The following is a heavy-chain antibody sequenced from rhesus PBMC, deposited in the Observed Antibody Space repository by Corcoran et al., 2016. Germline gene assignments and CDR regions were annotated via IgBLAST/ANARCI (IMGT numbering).Heavy chain of an antibody. CDR3: AKGWDTVTTIDY. CDR2: INSGGGST. V-gene: IGHV3S5*01. CDR1: GFTFSSYG. J-gene: IGHJ4*01. D-gene: IGHD4-23*01. Sequence: EVQLVETGGGLVQPGGSLKLSCAASGFTFSSYGMSWVRQAPGKGVDWVSAINSGGGSTYYADSVKGRFTISRDNSKNTLSLQMNSLRAEDTAVYYCAKGWDTVTTIDYWGQGVLVTVSS.